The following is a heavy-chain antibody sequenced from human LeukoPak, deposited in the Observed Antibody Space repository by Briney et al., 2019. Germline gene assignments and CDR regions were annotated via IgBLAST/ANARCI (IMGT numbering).Heavy chain of an antibody. D-gene: IGHD6-19*01. CDR1: GFSFSNYW. CDR2: IKEDGTEK. Sequence: GGSLRLSCAVSGFSFSNYWMTWVRQAPGKGLEWVANIKEDGTEKHYVDSVKGRFTISRDNAKNSLYLQMNSLRAADTALYYCARSWQWLGAFDYWGQGSLVTVSS. V-gene: IGHV3-7*05. CDR3: ARSWQWLGAFDY. J-gene: IGHJ4*02.